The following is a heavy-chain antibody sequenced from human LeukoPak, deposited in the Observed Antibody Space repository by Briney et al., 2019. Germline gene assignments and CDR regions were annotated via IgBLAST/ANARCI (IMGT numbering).Heavy chain of an antibody. D-gene: IGHD3-22*01. V-gene: IGHV3-15*01. CDR3: TTVYDSSGYRFDP. Sequence: GGSLRLSCAASGFTFSNAWMSWVRQAPGKGLNWVARIKSETDGGTTDYAAPVKGRFTISRDGSKNTLYLQMNSLKTEDTAVYFCTTVYDSSGYRFDPWGQGTLVTVSS. CDR2: IKSETDGGTT. J-gene: IGHJ5*02. CDR1: GFTFSNAW.